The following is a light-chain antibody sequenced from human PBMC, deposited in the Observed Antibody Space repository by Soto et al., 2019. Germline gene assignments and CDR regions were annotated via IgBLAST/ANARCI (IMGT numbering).Light chain of an antibody. Sequence: EIVLTQSPGTLSLSPGERATLSCRASQSVSSSYLAWYQQKPGQAPRLLIYDTSTRATGIPDRFSGSRSGTEFTLTISSLQAEDVAIYYCQQHYRSPRTFGQGTRLEIK. CDR2: DTS. V-gene: IGKV3-20*01. CDR1: QSVSSSY. J-gene: IGKJ5*01. CDR3: QQHYRSPRT.